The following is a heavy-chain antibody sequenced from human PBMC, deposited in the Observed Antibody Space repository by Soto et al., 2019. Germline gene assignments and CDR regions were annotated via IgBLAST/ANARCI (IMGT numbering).Heavy chain of an antibody. D-gene: IGHD2-15*01. CDR1: GFTFSLYG. Sequence: QVQLVESGGGVVQPGRSLRLSCAASGFTFSLYGMHWVRQAPGKGLEWVAVIWYDGSNKFYADSVKGRFTISRDNSKNTLYLQMNSLRDEDTAVYYWARRLRGSSFYGVDVWGQGTTVIVS. J-gene: IGHJ6*02. CDR2: IWYDGSNK. V-gene: IGHV3-33*01. CDR3: ARRLRGSSFYGVDV.